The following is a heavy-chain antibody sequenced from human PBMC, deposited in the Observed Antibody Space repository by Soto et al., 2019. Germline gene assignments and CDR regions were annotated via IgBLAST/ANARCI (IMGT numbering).Heavy chain of an antibody. V-gene: IGHV4-59*01. CDR1: GVSISDYY. Sequence: SETLSLTCTVSGVSISDYYWSWIRQPPGKGLEWIGYIHYSGSTNYNPSLKSRVTISVDTSKNQFSLKLSSVTAADTAVYYCARSDYDFWSGYPAYWGQGTLVTVSS. CDR2: IHYSGST. D-gene: IGHD3-3*01. J-gene: IGHJ4*02. CDR3: ARSDYDFWSGYPAY.